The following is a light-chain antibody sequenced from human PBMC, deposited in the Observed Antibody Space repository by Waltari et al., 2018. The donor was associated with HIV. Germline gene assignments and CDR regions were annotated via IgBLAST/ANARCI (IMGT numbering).Light chain of an antibody. V-gene: IGKV3-15*01. CDR3: QQYNNWPPLT. CDR2: GAY. J-gene: IGKJ4*01. Sequence: EIVMTQSPATLSVSPGERATLSCRASQSVSSKVAWYQQKPGQAPRLLIYGAYTRATGIPARFSGSGSGTEFTLTISSLQSEDFAVYYCQQYNNWPPLTFGGGTKVEIK. CDR1: QSVSSK.